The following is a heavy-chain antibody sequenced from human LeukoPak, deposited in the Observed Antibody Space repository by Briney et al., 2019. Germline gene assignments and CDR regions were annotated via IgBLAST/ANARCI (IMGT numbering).Heavy chain of an antibody. CDR3: AKDMYYYDSSGPFDY. Sequence: PGRSLRLSCAASGFTFDDYAMHGVRQAPGKGLEGVSGISWNSGSIGYADSVKGRFTISRDNAKNSLYLQMNSLRAEDTALYYCAKDMYYYDSSGPFDYWGQGTLVTVSS. D-gene: IGHD3-22*01. V-gene: IGHV3-9*01. CDR2: ISWNSGSI. J-gene: IGHJ4*02. CDR1: GFTFDDYA.